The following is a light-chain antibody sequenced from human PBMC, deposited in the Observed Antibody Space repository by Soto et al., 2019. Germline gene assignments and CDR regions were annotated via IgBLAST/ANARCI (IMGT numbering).Light chain of an antibody. CDR1: QSVSSN. CDR3: QQYNNWPPIT. Sequence: ELVMAQSPATPSLSPGERANLSFRGSQSVSSNLAWYQQKPGQAPRLLIYGASTRATGIPARFSGSGSGTEFTLTISSLQSEDFAVYYCQQYNNWPPITFGQGTRLEI. V-gene: IGKV3-15*01. J-gene: IGKJ5*01. CDR2: GAS.